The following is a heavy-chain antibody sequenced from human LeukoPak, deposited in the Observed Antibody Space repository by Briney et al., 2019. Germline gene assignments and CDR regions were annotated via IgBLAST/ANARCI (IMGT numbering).Heavy chain of an antibody. CDR1: GFTFSSYA. J-gene: IGHJ6*02. Sequence: PGGSQRLSCAASGFTFSSYAMSWVRQAPGKGLEWVSAISGSGGGTYYADSVKGRFTISRDNSKNTLYLQMNSLRAEDTAVYYCAKRYCSSTSCSKHYYYYYGMDVWGQGTTVTVSS. CDR3: AKRYCSSTSCSKHYYYYYGMDV. V-gene: IGHV3-23*01. CDR2: ISGSGGGT. D-gene: IGHD2-2*01.